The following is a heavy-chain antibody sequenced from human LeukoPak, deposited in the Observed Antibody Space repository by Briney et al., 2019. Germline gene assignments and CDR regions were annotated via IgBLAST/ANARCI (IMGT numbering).Heavy chain of an antibody. D-gene: IGHD2-2*01. Sequence: GGSLRLSCAASAFIFSSYVMHWVRQAPGKGLEWVAFIRYDGSNKYYADSVKGRFTISRDNAKNSLYLQMNSLRAEDTAVYYCARPVDGSSTSCPGDWGQGTLVTGSS. CDR1: AFIFSSYV. CDR2: IRYDGSNK. J-gene: IGHJ4*02. V-gene: IGHV3-30*02. CDR3: ARPVDGSSTSCPGD.